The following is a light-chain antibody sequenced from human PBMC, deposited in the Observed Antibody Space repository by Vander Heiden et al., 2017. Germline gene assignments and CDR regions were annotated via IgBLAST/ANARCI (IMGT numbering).Light chain of an antibody. J-gene: IGKJ5*01. Sequence: EIVFTQSPATLSLSPGERATLSCRASQSVSSYLAWYQQKPGQAPRLLIYDASNRATGIPARFSGSGSGTDFTLTISSLEPEDFAVYYCQQRSNWPPEITFGQGTRLXIK. CDR3: QQRSNWPPEIT. CDR1: QSVSSY. V-gene: IGKV3-11*01. CDR2: DAS.